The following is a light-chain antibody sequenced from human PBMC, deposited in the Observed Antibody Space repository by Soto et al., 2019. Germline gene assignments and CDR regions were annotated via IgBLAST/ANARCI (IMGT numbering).Light chain of an antibody. CDR3: QQRRNWPPLT. V-gene: IGKV3-11*01. J-gene: IGKJ4*01. Sequence: EIVLTQSPATLSLSPGERATLSCRASQSVSSYLAWYQQKPGQALRLLIYDSSNRATGIPARLSGSWSGTDFTLTISSLEPEDFAVYYCQQRRNWPPLTFGGGTKVEIK. CDR1: QSVSSY. CDR2: DSS.